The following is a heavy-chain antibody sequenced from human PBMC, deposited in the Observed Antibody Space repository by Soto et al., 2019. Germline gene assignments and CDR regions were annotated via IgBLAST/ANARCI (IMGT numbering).Heavy chain of an antibody. Sequence: QVQLVQSGAEVKNPGASLKVSCKASGYTFTNYYMHWVRQAPGQGLEWIGWINPKSGGTTYAQRFQGRVTMTRDTSISTVYMELSRLTSDDTAVYYCARGTGSSWFAPWGQGTLVAVPS. J-gene: IGHJ5*02. CDR1: GYTFTNYY. D-gene: IGHD3-10*01. V-gene: IGHV1-2*02. CDR2: INPKSGGT. CDR3: ARGTGSSWFAP.